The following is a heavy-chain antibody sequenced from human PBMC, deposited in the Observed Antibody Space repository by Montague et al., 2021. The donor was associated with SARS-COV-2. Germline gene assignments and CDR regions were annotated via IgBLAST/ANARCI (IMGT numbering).Heavy chain of an antibody. CDR1: GFTFSSYW. CDR2: INQDESEK. V-gene: IGHV3-7*01. J-gene: IGHJ4*02. Sequence: FLRLSCAATGFTFSSYWMSWVRQAPGKGLEWVANINQDESEKYYVGSVRGRFTISRDNAKNSLSLQMDSLRDEDTAVYYCTTLLERDVDYWGRGTLLTVSS. CDR3: TTLLERDVDY. D-gene: IGHD3-3*01.